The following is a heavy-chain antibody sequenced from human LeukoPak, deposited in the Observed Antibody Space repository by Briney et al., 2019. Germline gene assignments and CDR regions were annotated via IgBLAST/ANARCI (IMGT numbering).Heavy chain of an antibody. CDR3: APTRDTAMVTMAMYV. Sequence: GGSLRLSCAASGFTFSSYSMNWVRQAPGKGLEWVSSISSSSSYIYYADSVKGRFTISRDNAKNSLYLQMNSLRAEDTAVYYCAPTRDTAMVTMAMYVWGQGTTVTVSS. J-gene: IGHJ6*02. V-gene: IGHV3-21*01. CDR2: ISSSSSYI. D-gene: IGHD5-18*01. CDR1: GFTFSSYS.